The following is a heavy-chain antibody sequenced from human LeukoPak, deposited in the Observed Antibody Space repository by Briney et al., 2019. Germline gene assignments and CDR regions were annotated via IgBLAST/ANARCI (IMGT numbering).Heavy chain of an antibody. CDR1: GGSISSGGYY. D-gene: IGHD3-22*01. CDR3: ARGIGYYYDSSGYSWFDP. Sequence: SETLSLTCTVSGGSISSGGYYWSWIRQHPGKGLEWIGYIYYSGSTYYNPSLKSRVTISVDTSKNQFSLKPSSVTAANTAVYYCARGIGYYYDSSGYSWFDPWGQGTLVTVSS. J-gene: IGHJ5*02. V-gene: IGHV4-31*03. CDR2: IYYSGST.